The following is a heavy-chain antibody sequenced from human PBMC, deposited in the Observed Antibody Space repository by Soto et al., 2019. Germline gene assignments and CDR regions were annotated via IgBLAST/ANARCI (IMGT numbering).Heavy chain of an antibody. V-gene: IGHV5-51*01. CDR3: ARQGGPDTPMIIDY. Sequence: PGESLKISCKGSGYSFAGYWITWVRQKPGKGLEWMGRIDPSDSQTRYSPSFQGRVTISADRSINTAYLQWSSLKASDTAMYYCARQGGPDTPMIIDYWGQGTLVTVSS. CDR2: IDPSDSQT. CDR1: GYSFAGYW. D-gene: IGHD5-18*01. J-gene: IGHJ4*02.